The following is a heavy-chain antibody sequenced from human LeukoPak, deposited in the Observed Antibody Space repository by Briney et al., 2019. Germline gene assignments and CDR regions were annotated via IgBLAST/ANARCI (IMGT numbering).Heavy chain of an antibody. CDR3: ARKVLNYYDSSGYLYYFDY. Sequence: SETLSLTCTVSGGSISSSSYYWGWIRQPPGKGLEWIGSIYYSGSTYYKPSLKSRVTISVDTSKNQFSLKLSSVAAADTAVYYCARKVLNYYDSSGYLYYFDYWGQGTLVTVSS. CDR2: IYYSGST. V-gene: IGHV4-39*07. CDR1: GGSISSSSYY. D-gene: IGHD3-22*01. J-gene: IGHJ4*02.